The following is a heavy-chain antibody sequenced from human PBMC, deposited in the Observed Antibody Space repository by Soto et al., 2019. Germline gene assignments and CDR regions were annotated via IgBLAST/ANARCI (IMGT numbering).Heavy chain of an antibody. CDR2: INHSGST. CDR3: ARALSGYDYVWGSYRYPQYFDY. V-gene: IGHV4-34*01. Sequence: SETLSLTCAVYGGSLSGYYWSWIRQPPGKGLEWIGEINHSGSTNYNPSLKSRVTISVDTSKNQFSLKLSSVTAADTAVYYCARALSGYDYVWGSYRYPQYFDYWGQGTLVTVSS. CDR1: GGSLSGYY. D-gene: IGHD3-16*02. J-gene: IGHJ4*02.